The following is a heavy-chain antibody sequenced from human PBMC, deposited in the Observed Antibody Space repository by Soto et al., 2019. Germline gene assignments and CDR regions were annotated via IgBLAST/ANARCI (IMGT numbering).Heavy chain of an antibody. CDR3: ARDVGYNWNLIDY. D-gene: IGHD1-20*01. J-gene: IGHJ4*02. V-gene: IGHV1-3*01. CDR1: GYTFTSYS. CDR2: VNAGNGNT. Sequence: QVQLVQSGAEVKKPGASVKVSCTASGYTFTSYSIHWVRQAPGQRLEWMGWVNAGNGNTKYSQKLQCRVTITRYTSASTAYMELSSLRSEDTAVYYCARDVGYNWNLIDYWGQGTLVTVSS.